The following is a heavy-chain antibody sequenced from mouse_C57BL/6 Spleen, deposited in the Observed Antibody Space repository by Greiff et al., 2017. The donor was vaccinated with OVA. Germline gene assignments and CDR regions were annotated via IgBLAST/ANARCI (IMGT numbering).Heavy chain of an antibody. CDR1: GYTFTDYY. D-gene: IGHD1-1*01. Sequence: QVQLQQSGPELVKPGASVKISCKASGYTFTDYYINWVKQRPGQGLEWIGWIYPGSGNTKYNEKFKGKATLTVDTSSSTAYMQLSSLTSEDSAVYFCASARGDYYGSDYWYFDVWGTGTTVTVSS. J-gene: IGHJ1*03. CDR2: IYPGSGNT. CDR3: ASARGDYYGSDYWYFDV. V-gene: IGHV1-84*01.